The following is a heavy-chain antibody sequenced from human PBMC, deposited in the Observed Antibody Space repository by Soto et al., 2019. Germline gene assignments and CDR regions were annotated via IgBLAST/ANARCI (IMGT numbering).Heavy chain of an antibody. D-gene: IGHD4-17*01. CDR2: IIPALGTA. Sequence: QDQLVQSGAEVKKPGSSVKVSCKASGGTFSSHTFSWVRQAPGQGLEWMGRIIPALGTATSAQKFQGRVTITADASATTVYMELNSLRSEDTAVYYCARPDFGDYWYFDLWGRGTLVTVSS. CDR1: GGTFSSHT. J-gene: IGHJ2*01. CDR3: ARPDFGDYWYFDL. V-gene: IGHV1-69*08.